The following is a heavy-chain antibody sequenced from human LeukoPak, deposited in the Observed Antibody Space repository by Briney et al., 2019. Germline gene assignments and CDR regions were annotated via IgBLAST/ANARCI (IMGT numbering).Heavy chain of an antibody. Sequence: GGSLRLSCAASGFTVSNNYMNWVRQAPGKGLEWVSVTYKDGSTSYADSVKGRFTISRDNSKNTLYLQMNSLRAEDMAVYFCASAPEFHYGMDVWGQGTTVTVSS. CDR1: GFTVSNNY. V-gene: IGHV3-53*01. CDR3: ASAPEFHYGMDV. CDR2: TYKDGST. D-gene: IGHD3-10*01. J-gene: IGHJ6*02.